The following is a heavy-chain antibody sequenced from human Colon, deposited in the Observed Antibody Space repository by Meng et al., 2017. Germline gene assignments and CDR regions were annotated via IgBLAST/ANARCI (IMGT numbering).Heavy chain of an antibody. CDR3: ARDNWGSLDY. CDR2: GST. Sequence: VQQQGLGPGLVRPSETLSPHGTVTGASVSDTNSAWSWIRQPPGKGLEWIGYGSTNHNPSLKSRVTISVDTSKNQFSLTLNSVTAADTAVYYCARDNWGSLDYWGQGTLVTVSS. D-gene: IGHD7-27*01. V-gene: IGHV4-61*01. CDR1: GASVSDTNSA. J-gene: IGHJ4*02.